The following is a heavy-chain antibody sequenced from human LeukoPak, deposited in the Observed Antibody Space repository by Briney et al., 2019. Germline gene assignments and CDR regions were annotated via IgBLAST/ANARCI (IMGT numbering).Heavy chain of an antibody. V-gene: IGHV3-9*01. CDR2: IRWNSGNI. D-gene: IGHD6-19*01. J-gene: IGHJ4*02. Sequence: TGRSLRLSCAASGFTFDGYAMHWVRQAPGKGLEWVSGIRWNSGNIGYAYSVKGRFTISRDNAKTSLYLQMNSLRPEDTALYYCVKGRGDIAVAGSRFDYWGQGTLVTVSS. CDR3: VKGRGDIAVAGSRFDY. CDR1: GFTFDGYA.